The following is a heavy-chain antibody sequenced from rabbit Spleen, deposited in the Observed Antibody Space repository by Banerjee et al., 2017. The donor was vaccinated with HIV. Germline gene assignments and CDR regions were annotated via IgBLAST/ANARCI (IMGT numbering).Heavy chain of an antibody. CDR3: ARSLYGDYSAWDL. V-gene: IGHV1S45*01. Sequence: QEQLEESGGDLVKPEGSLTLTCTASGFSFSSTYWICWVRQAPGKGLEWIACIYGGGTDNTYYANWAKGRFTISKTSSTTLTLQMTSLTAADTATYFCARSLYGDYSAWDLWGPGTLVTVS. CDR2: IYGGGTDNT. J-gene: IGHJ4*01. CDR1: GFSFSSTYW. D-gene: IGHD2-1*01.